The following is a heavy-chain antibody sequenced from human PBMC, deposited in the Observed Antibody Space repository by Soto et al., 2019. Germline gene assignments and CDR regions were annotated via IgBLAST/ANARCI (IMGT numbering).Heavy chain of an antibody. CDR3: ARGFGGLGPSFFGMDV. D-gene: IGHD3-10*01. CDR2: FYDSGTT. CDR1: GGSISAYH. V-gene: IGHV4-59*01. Sequence: QLQLQESGPGLVKASETLSLTCTVSGGSISAYHWSWVRQSPGEGLEWIGYFYDSGTTDYNPALTSRVTISGDTSKNNFSLNLRSVTAADTAAYYCARGFGGLGPSFFGMDVWGQGTTVIVSS. J-gene: IGHJ6*02.